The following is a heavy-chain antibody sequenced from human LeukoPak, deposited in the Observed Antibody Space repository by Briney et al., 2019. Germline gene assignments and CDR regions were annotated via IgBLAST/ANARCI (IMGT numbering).Heavy chain of an antibody. D-gene: IGHD2-2*01. V-gene: IGHV4-34*01. J-gene: IGHJ6*02. CDR2: INHSGST. Sequence: SETLSLTCAVYGGSFSGYYWSWIRQPPGKGLEWIGEINHSGSTNYNPSLKSRVTISVDTSKNQFSLKLSSVTAADTAVYYCARGRDRSSTSCYYYYYGMDVWGPGTTVTVSS. CDR3: ARGRDRSSTSCYYYYYGMDV. CDR1: GGSFSGYY.